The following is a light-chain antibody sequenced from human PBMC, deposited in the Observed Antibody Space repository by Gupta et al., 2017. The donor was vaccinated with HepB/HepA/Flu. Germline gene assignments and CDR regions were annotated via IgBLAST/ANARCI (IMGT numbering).Light chain of an antibody. CDR2: RNN. J-gene: IGLJ2*01. Sequence: QSMLTQPPSASGTPGQRVTIFCSGGSPNIGSNYLYWYQQLPGTAPKLLIYRNNQWPSGVNDRFYCSKSGTSASLAITGLRSEDEADYYCDTWADSISIVVFGGGTKLTVL. CDR1: SPNIGSNY. V-gene: IGLV1-47*01. CDR3: DTWADSISIVV.